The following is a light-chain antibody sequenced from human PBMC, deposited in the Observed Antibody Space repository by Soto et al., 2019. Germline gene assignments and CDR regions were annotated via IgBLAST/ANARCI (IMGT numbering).Light chain of an antibody. J-gene: IGLJ2*01. CDR3: GTWDYSVTAFV. CDR1: TSNIVNNF. CDR2: TNN. V-gene: IGLV1-51*01. Sequence: QSVLTQPPSVSAAPGEKVTISCSGRTSNIVNNFVSWYRHLPGAAPQLLIHTNNKRPSGVSDRFSGSKSGSSATLGITGLQTGDEAHYYCGTWDYSVTAFVFGGGTKLTVL.